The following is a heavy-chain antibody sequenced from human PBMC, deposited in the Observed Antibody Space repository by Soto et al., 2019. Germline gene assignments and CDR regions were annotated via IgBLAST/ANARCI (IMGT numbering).Heavy chain of an antibody. CDR1: GYSFTSYW. D-gene: IGHD1-26*01. Sequence: GESLKISCKGSGYSFTSYWISWVRQMPGKGLEWMGRIDPSDSYTNYSPSLQGHVTISADKSISTAYLQWSSLKASDTAMYYCARAGWERTGLAYWGQGTLVTVSS. V-gene: IGHV5-10-1*01. CDR3: ARAGWERTGLAY. J-gene: IGHJ4*02. CDR2: IDPSDSYT.